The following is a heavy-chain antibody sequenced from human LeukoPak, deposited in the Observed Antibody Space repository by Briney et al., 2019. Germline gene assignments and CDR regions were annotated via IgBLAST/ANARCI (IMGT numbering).Heavy chain of an antibody. CDR2: IYKSGNT. V-gene: IGHV4-30-4*01. J-gene: IGHJ4*02. D-gene: IGHD2-21*01. CDR1: GGSISSDDYY. CDR3: AREGGNSIPFAY. Sequence: SETLSLTCSVSGGSISSDDYYWTWIRQPPGKGLEWIGYIYKSGNTLYNSSLKSRVTISVDTSKNQFSMKLSSVTAADTAVYYCAREGGNSIPFAYWGQGILVTVSS.